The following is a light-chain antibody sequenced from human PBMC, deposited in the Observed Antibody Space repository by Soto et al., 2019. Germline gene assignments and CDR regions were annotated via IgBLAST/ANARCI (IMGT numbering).Light chain of an antibody. CDR2: YDT. CDR1: KIGTQS. Sequence: SYELTQPPSVSVAPGKTARSTCGGNKIGTQSVHWFQQKPGQAPVLIIYYDTDRPSGIPERFSGSNSGNTATLTISRVEAGDEADYYCQVWDSGSDHRVVFGGGTKLTVL. J-gene: IGLJ2*01. V-gene: IGLV3-21*04. CDR3: QVWDSGSDHRVV.